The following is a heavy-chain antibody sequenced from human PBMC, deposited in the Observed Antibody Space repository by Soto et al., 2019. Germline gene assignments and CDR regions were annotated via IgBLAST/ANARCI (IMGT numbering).Heavy chain of an antibody. D-gene: IGHD3-10*01. CDR1: RGSISSSSYN. J-gene: IGHJ1*01. Sequence: SDTVSLTCTVSRGSISSSSYNWGCIRQPPGKGLEWIGEINHSGSTNYNPSLKSRVTISVDTSKNQFSLKLSSVTAADTAVYYCARGFLMVRGVPEYFQHWGKGTLVTVSS. CDR2: INHSGST. CDR3: ARGFLMVRGVPEYFQH. V-gene: IGHV4-39*07.